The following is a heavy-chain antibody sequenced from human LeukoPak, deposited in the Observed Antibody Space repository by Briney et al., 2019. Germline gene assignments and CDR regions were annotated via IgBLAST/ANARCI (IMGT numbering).Heavy chain of an antibody. J-gene: IGHJ5*02. V-gene: IGHV4-34*01. CDR1: GGSFSGYY. CDR2: INHSGST. D-gene: IGHD2-2*01. Sequence: SETLSLTCAVYGGSFSGYYWSWIRQPPGKGLEWIWEINHSGSTNYNPSLKSRVTISVDTSKNQFSLKLSSVTAADTAVYYCASQLSKTHNWFDPWGQGTLVTVSS. CDR3: ASQLSKTHNWFDP.